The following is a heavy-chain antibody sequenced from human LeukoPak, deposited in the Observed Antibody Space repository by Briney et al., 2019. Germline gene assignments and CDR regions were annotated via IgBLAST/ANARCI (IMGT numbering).Heavy chain of an antibody. V-gene: IGHV1-2*02. J-gene: IGHJ5*02. CDR3: ARDFDSSSSLSGWFDP. CDR1: GYTFIGYD. Sequence: ASVKVSCKASGYTFIGYDMHWVRQAPGQGLEWMGWINPNSGGTNYAQKFQGRVTMTRDTSISTAYMELSRLRSDDTAVYYCARDFDSSSSLSGWFDPWGQGTLVTVSS. CDR2: INPNSGGT. D-gene: IGHD6-6*01.